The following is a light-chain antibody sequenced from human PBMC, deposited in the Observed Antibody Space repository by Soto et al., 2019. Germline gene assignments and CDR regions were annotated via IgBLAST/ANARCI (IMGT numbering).Light chain of an antibody. V-gene: IGLV2-14*01. J-gene: IGLJ1*01. CDR2: EVS. CDR1: ISDVGGYNY. Sequence: QASLTQPASVSGSSGQSITIACTGTISDVGGYNYVSWYQQHPGKAPKLMIYEVSNRPSGVSNRFSGSKSGNTASLTLSGLQAEDEADYYCSSYTSSSTLYVFGTGTKVTVL. CDR3: SSYTSSSTLYV.